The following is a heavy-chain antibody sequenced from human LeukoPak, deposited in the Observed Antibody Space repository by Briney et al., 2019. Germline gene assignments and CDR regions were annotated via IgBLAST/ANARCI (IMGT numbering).Heavy chain of an antibody. J-gene: IGHJ4*02. V-gene: IGHV3-21*01. D-gene: IGHD1-1*01. CDR3: ARGNWNDEGFFDF. CDR1: GFNFNTYN. Sequence: GGSLRLSCAASGFNFNTYNMNWVRQAPGKGLEWVSSISDRSDYIYYSDPLRGRFSISRDNANNSLYLLMNSLRAEDTAIYYCARGNWNDEGFFDFWGQGILVILSS. CDR2: ISDRSDYI.